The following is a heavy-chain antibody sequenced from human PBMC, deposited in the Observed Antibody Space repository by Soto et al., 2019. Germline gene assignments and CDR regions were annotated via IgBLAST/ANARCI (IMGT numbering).Heavy chain of an antibody. CDR1: GFTFIDYY. CDR3: ARDADILTGSDAFDI. Sequence: GGSLILSCAASGFTFIDYYMSWIRQAPGKGLEWVSYISSSVSYTNYADSVKGRFTISRDNAKNSLYLQMNSLRAEDTAVYYCARDADILTGSDAFDIWGQGTMVTVSS. CDR2: ISSSVSYT. J-gene: IGHJ3*02. D-gene: IGHD3-9*01. V-gene: IGHV3-11*05.